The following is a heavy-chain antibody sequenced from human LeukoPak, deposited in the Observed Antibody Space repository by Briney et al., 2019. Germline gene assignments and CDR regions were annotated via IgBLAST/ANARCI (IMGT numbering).Heavy chain of an antibody. CDR1: GGSFSGYY. CDR2: INHSGST. CDR3: ARAGIVVVVAALFRCPNWFDH. Sequence: SETLSLTCAVYGGSFSGYYWSWIRQPPGKGLEWIGEINHSGSTNYNPSLKSRVTISVGTSKNQFSLKLSSVTAADTAVYYCARAGIVVVVAALFRCPNWFDHWGQGTLVTVSS. V-gene: IGHV4-34*01. D-gene: IGHD2-15*01. J-gene: IGHJ5*02.